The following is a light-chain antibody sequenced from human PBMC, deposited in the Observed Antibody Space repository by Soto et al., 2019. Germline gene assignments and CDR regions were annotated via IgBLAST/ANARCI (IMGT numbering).Light chain of an antibody. CDR2: DVS. J-gene: IGLJ2*01. CDR3: SSYTASRTK. CDR1: NSDIGTYIY. Sequence: QSVLTQPASVSGSPGQSITISCTGTNSDIGTYIYVSWYQQHPGKAPKLLIYDVSNRPSGVSNRFSGSKSGNTASLTISGLQAEDEAEYYCSSYTASRTKFGGGTKLTV. V-gene: IGLV2-14*01.